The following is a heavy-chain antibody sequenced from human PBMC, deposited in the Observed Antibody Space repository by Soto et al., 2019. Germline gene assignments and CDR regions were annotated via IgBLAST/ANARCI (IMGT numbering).Heavy chain of an antibody. Sequence: SVKVSCKASGGTFSSYAISWVRQAPGQGLEWMGGIIPIFGTANYAQKFQGRVTITADKSTNTAYIELSSLRSEDTAVYYCARDTLYGGSYGMDVWGQGTTVTVFS. J-gene: IGHJ6*02. CDR2: IIPIFGTA. D-gene: IGHD4-17*01. CDR1: GGTFSSYA. V-gene: IGHV1-69*06. CDR3: ARDTLYGGSYGMDV.